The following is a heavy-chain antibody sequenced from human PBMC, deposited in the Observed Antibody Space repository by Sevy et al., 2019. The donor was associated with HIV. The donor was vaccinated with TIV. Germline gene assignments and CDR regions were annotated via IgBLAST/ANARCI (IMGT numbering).Heavy chain of an antibody. V-gene: IGHV3-30*18. CDR2: ISYDGSKN. J-gene: IGHJ6*02. CDR3: AKDLKGSSSWFYYYYYGMDV. D-gene: IGHD6-13*01. Sequence: GGSLRLSCAASGFTFSSYGMHWVRQAPGKGLEWVAVISYDGSKNSYAHSVKGRFTISRDNSKNTLYLQMNSLRAEDTAVYYCAKDLKGSSSWFYYYYYGMDVWGQGTTVTVSS. CDR1: GFTFSSYG.